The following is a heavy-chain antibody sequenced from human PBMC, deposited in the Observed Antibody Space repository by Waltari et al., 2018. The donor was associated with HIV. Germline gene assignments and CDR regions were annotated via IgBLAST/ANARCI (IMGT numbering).Heavy chain of an antibody. V-gene: IGHV4-34*01. CDR2: INHSGST. CDR1: GGSFSGYY. J-gene: IGHJ6*02. D-gene: IGHD3-10*01. CDR3: ARQGITVVRGVPSYYYYGMDV. Sequence: QVQLQQWGAGLLKPSETLSLTCAVYGGSFSGYYWSWIRQPPGKGLEWIGEINHSGSTNYNPSLKSRVTISVDTSKNQFSLKLSSVTAADTAVYYCARQGITVVRGVPSYYYYGMDVWGQGTTVTVSS.